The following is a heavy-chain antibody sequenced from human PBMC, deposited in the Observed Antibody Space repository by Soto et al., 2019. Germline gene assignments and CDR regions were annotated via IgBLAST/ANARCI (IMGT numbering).Heavy chain of an antibody. CDR2: MNPNSGNT. J-gene: IGHJ4*02. CDR1: GYTFTSYD. CDR3: ASGQRLTFGRVIANYYFDC. Sequence: GASVKVSCKASGYTFTSYDINWVRQATGQGLEWMGWMNPNSGNTGYAQKFQGRVTMTRNTSISTAYMELSSLRSEDTAVYYCASGQRLTFGRVIANYYFDCWGQGTLVTVSS. V-gene: IGHV1-8*01. D-gene: IGHD3-16*02.